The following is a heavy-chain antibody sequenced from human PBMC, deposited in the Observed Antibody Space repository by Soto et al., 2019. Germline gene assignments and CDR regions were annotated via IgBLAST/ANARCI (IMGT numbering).Heavy chain of an antibody. D-gene: IGHD2-2*01. Sequence: QVQLQESGPGLVKPSQTLSLTCTVSGGSISSGDYYWSWIRQPPGKGLEWIGYIYYSGSTYYNPSLKCRVSISVDTSKNQFSLKLSSVTAADTAVYYCARRPNAQDCSSTSCFSDDYCGQGTLVTVSS. V-gene: IGHV4-30-4*01. CDR3: ARRPNAQDCSSTSCFSDDY. CDR1: GGSISSGDYY. J-gene: IGHJ4*02. CDR2: IYYSGST.